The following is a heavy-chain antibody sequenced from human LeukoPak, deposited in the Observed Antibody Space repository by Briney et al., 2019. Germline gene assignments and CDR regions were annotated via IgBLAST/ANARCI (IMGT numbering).Heavy chain of an antibody. J-gene: IGHJ4*02. CDR2: IYSGGYSGGGP. Sequence: GSLRLSCAVSGIIVSSHHMNWVRQAPGKGLEWVSVIYSGGYSGGGPYYADSVKGRFFTSSDSSRNTLHLQMNSLRVEDTAVYYCARDVSGDGFGSFDYWGPGTLVTVSS. CDR3: ARDVSGDGFGSFDY. D-gene: IGHD5-24*01. V-gene: IGHV3-66*01. CDR1: GIIVSSHH.